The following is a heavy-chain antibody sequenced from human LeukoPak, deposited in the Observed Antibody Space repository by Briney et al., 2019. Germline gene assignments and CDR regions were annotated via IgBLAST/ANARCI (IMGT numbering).Heavy chain of an antibody. D-gene: IGHD3-22*01. Sequence: SGPTLVKPTQTLTLTCTFSGFSLGTSGVGVGWIRQPPGKALEWLALIYWNDDERYSPSLKSRLTITKDTSKNQVVLTMTNMDPMDTATYYCARVPHDSRGYYSAEYFQYWGQGTLVTVSS. CDR2: IYWNDDE. CDR3: ARVPHDSRGYYSAEYFQY. J-gene: IGHJ1*01. V-gene: IGHV2-5*01. CDR1: GFSLGTSGVG.